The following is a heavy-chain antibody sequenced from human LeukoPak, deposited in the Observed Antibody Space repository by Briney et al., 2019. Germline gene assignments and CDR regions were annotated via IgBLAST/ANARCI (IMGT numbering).Heavy chain of an antibody. CDR1: GFTFSTYA. CDR3: AKVRGRVVAPDFGYYFDY. CDR2: ISDSGGVT. Sequence: GGSLRLSCAASGFTFSTYAMSWVRQAPGKGLEGVSAISDSGGVTSYADSVRGRFTISRDNSRNTLYLQMNSLRADDTAIYYCAKVRGRVVAPDFGYYFDYWGQGTLVTVSS. V-gene: IGHV3-23*01. D-gene: IGHD2-15*01. J-gene: IGHJ4*02.